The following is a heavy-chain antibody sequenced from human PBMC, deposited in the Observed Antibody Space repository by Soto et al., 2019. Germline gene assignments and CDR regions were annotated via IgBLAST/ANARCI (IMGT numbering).Heavy chain of an antibody. CDR3: ARVGYSSGQHFDY. CDR1: GGSISSGGYS. J-gene: IGHJ4*02. CDR2: IYHSGST. Sequence: SETLSLTCAVSGGSISSGGYSWSWIRQPPGKGLEWIGYIYHSGSTYYNPSLKSRVTISVDRSKNQSSLKLSSVTAADTAVYYCARVGYSSGQHFDYWGQGTLVTVSS. D-gene: IGHD6-19*01. V-gene: IGHV4-30-2*01.